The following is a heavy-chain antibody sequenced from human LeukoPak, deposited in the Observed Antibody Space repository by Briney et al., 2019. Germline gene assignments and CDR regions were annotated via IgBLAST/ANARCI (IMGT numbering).Heavy chain of an antibody. V-gene: IGHV3-7*01. J-gene: IGHJ5*02. CDR2: IKEDGGER. CDR1: GFTFSRYW. Sequence: PGGSLRLSCAASGFTFSRYWMTWVRQAPGTGLELVANIKEDGGERYYVDSVKGRFTISRDNAKISLYLQMNSLRAEDTAVYYCVYGGSYYIAWGQGTLVTVSS. CDR3: VYGGSYYIA. D-gene: IGHD1-26*01.